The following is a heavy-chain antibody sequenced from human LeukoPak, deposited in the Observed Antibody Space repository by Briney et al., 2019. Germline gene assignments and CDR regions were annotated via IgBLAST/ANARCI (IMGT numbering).Heavy chain of an antibody. J-gene: IGHJ4*02. D-gene: IGHD2-15*01. CDR3: ARARSSWPYYFDY. Sequence: PSETLSLTCTVSGGSISSYYWSWIRQPPGKGLEWIGYIYYSGSTNYNPSLKSRVTISVDTSKNQFSLKLSSVTAADTAVYYCARARSSWPYYFDYWGLGTLVTVSS. CDR2: IYYSGST. V-gene: IGHV4-59*01. CDR1: GGSISSYY.